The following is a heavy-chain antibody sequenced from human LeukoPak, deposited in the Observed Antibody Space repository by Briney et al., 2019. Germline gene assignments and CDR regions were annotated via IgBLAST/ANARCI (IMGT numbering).Heavy chain of an antibody. D-gene: IGHD3-3*01. J-gene: IGHJ5*02. V-gene: IGHV4-4*09. Sequence: SETLPLTCTVSGGSISSYYWSWIRQPPGKGLEWIGYIYTSGSTNYNPSLKSRVTISVDTSKNQFSLKLSSVTAADTAVYYCARRTGDFWSGYNWFDPWGQGTLVTVSS. CDR1: GGSISSYY. CDR3: ARRTGDFWSGYNWFDP. CDR2: IYTSGST.